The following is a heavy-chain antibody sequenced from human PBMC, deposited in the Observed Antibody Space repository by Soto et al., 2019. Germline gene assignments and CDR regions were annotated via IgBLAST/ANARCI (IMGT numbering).Heavy chain of an antibody. CDR3: ARVWGQQVYDAFDI. Sequence: GASVKVSCKASGGTFSSYAISWVRQAPGQGLEWMGGITPIFGTANYAQKFQGRVTMTRDTSTSTVYMELSSLTSEDTAVYYCARVWGQQVYDAFDIWGQGTMVTVSS. CDR2: ITPIFGTA. V-gene: IGHV1-69*05. J-gene: IGHJ3*02. CDR1: GGTFSSYA. D-gene: IGHD3-16*01.